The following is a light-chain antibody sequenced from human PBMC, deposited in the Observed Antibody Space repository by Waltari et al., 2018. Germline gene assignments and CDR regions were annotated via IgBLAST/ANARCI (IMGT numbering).Light chain of an antibody. J-gene: IGLJ1*01. CDR3: SSYRSSSPYV. CDR1: SSDAGGYNY. Sequence: QSALTQPASVSGSPGQSITIPCTGTSSDAGGYNYVSWYQQYPGKAPKLMIYDVSYRPSGVSNRFSGSKSGNTASLTISGLQAEDEADYYCSSYRSSSPYVFGTGTKVTVL. CDR2: DVS. V-gene: IGLV2-14*03.